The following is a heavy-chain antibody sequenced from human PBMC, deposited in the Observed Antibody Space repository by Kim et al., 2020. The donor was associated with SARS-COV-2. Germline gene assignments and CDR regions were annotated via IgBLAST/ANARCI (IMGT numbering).Heavy chain of an antibody. D-gene: IGHD3-16*01. CDR1: GFTFSSYS. V-gene: IGHV3-48*02. CDR2: ISSSSTI. CDR3: AGVVGDTLDY. J-gene: IGHJ4*02. Sequence: GGSLRLSCAASGFTFSSYSMNWVRQAPGKGLEWVSYISSSSTIYYADSVKGRFTISRDNAKNSLYLQMNSLRDEDTAVYYCAGVVGDTLDYWGQGTLVTVAS.